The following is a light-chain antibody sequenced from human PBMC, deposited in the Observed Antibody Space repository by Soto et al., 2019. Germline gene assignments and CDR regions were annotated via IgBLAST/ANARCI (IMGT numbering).Light chain of an antibody. CDR2: KAS. CDR3: QHYNSYSEA. Sequence: DIQMTQSPSTLYSSVGDIVTITCRASQSISRGLAWYQQKPGKAPKLLIYKASTLKSGVPSRFSGSGSGTEFTLTISSLQPDDFATYYCQHYNSYSEAFGQGTRWIS. CDR1: QSISRG. J-gene: IGKJ1*01. V-gene: IGKV1-5*03.